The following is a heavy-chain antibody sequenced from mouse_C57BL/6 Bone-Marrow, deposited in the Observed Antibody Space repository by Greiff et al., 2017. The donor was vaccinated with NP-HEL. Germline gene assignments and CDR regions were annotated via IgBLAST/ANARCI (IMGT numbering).Heavy chain of an antibody. CDR3: DRHANDECDWYFEV. J-gene: IGHJ1*03. CDR1: GYTFTEYS. D-gene: IGHD2-3*01. Sequence: QVQLQQSGAELVKPGASVKLSCKASGYTFTEYSIHWVKQRSGQGLEWIGWFYPGGGSIKYNEKFKDKATLTADKSSSTAYLELSSLTSEDSAVYVGDRHANDECDWYFEVWGTGTTVTVSS. CDR2: FYPGGGSI. V-gene: IGHV1-62-2*01.